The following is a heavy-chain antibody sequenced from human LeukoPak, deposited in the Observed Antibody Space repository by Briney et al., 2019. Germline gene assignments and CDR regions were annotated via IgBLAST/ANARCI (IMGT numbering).Heavy chain of an antibody. J-gene: IGHJ4*02. CDR3: AKGYDFWSGYQAFDY. V-gene: IGHV3-23*01. CDR2: ISGSGGST. D-gene: IGHD3-3*01. CDR1: GFTFSSYA. Sequence: PGGSLRLSCAASGFTFSSYAMSWVHQAPGKGLEWVSAISGSGGSTYYADSVKGRFTISRDNSKNTLYLQMNSLRAEDTAVYYCAKGYDFWSGYQAFDYWGQGTLVTVSS.